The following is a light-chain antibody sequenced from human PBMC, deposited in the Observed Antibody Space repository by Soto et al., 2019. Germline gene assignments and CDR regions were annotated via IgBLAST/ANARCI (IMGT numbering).Light chain of an antibody. CDR2: EVS. CDR1: SSDVGGYNY. CDR3: CSYAGGNNLGV. V-gene: IGLV2-8*01. Sequence: QSALTQPPSASGSPGQSVTISCTGTSSDVGGYNYVSWYQQHPGKAPKLMIYEVSKRPSGVPDRFSGSKSGNTASLTVSGLQAADEADYYCCSYAGGNNLGVFGGGTKLTVL. J-gene: IGLJ2*01.